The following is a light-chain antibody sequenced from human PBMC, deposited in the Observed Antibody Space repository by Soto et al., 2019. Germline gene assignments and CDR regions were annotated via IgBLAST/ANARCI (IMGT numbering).Light chain of an antibody. J-gene: IGKJ4*01. CDR1: QSVSSK. CDR2: GAS. Sequence: EIVMTQSPATLSVSPGERATLSCRASQSVSSKLAWYQQKPGQAPRLLIYGASTRATGIPARFSGSGSGTDFALTISSLQSEDFAVYYCQEYNTWPPVTFGGGTKVEIK. V-gene: IGKV3-15*01. CDR3: QEYNTWPPVT.